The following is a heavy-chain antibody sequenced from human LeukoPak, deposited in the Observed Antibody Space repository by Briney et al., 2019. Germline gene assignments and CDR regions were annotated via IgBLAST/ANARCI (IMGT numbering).Heavy chain of an antibody. J-gene: IGHJ4*02. D-gene: IGHD3-22*01. CDR2: INQDGSEK. CDR3: ARGSLNYYDSSGYPY. CDR1: GFTFSSYW. Sequence: PGGSLRLSCAASGFTFSSYWMSWVRQAPGKGLEWVANINQDGSEKYYVDSVKGRFTISRDNAKNSLYLQMNSLKAEDTAVYYYARGSLNYYDSSGYPYWGQGTLVTVSS. V-gene: IGHV3-7*01.